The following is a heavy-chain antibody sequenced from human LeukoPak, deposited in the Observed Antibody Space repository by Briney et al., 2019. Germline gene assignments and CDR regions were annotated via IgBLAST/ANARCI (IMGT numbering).Heavy chain of an antibody. CDR3: ARGGVVTTTPRFDP. Sequence: SETLSLTCTVSHGSLRSGGYYWSWLRQHPEKGLEWLGHIYHTGSTHYNASLKTRLTMSVDTSRNQFSLRLDSVTVADTAVYYCARGGVVTTTPRFDPWGQGTLVIVSS. CDR2: IYHTGST. J-gene: IGHJ5*02. CDR1: HGSLRSGGYY. V-gene: IGHV4-31*03. D-gene: IGHD1-1*01.